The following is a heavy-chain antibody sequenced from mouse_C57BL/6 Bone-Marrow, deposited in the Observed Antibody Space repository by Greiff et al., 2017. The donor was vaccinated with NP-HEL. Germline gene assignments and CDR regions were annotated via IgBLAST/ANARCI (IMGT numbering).Heavy chain of an antibody. J-gene: IGHJ4*01. CDR3: AREGYYAMDY. CDR1: GYSFTDYN. Sequence: EVKLQESGPELVKPGASVKISCKASGYSFTDYNMNWVKQSNGKSLEWIGVINPNYGTTSYNQKFKGKATLTVDQSSSTAYMQLNRLTSEDSAVYYWAREGYYAMDYGGQGTSVTVSS. V-gene: IGHV1-39*01. CDR2: INPNYGTT.